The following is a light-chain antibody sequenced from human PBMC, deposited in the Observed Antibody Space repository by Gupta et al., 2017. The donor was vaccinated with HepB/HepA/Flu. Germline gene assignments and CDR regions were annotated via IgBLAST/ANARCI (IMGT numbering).Light chain of an antibody. V-gene: IGKV3-11*01. CDR2: DAS. J-gene: IGKJ4*01. Sequence: EIVLTQSPATLSWSPGESATLSCRASQSVSSYLAWYQQKPGQAPRLLIYDASNRATGIPARFSGSGSGTDFTLTISSLEPEDFAVYYCQQRSNWPQLTFGGGTKVEIK. CDR1: QSVSSY. CDR3: QQRSNWPQLT.